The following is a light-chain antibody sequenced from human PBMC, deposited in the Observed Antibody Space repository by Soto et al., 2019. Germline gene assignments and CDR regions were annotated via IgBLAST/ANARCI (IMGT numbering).Light chain of an antibody. CDR2: AAS. V-gene: IGKV1-27*01. Sequence: DIQMTQSPTSLSASVGDRVTITCRASQDIRNFVAWNQQKPGKAPKLLIYAASTLQSGVPSRFSGSGSGTDFTLTSNSLQAEDVATYSCQKYSSVPVFGPGTKVEIK. CDR3: QKYSSVPV. CDR1: QDIRNF. J-gene: IGKJ3*01.